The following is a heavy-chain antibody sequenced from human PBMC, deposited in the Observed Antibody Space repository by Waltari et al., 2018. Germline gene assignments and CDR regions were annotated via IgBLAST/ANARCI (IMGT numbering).Heavy chain of an antibody. CDR2: IWYDGSNK. D-gene: IGHD2-21*02. Sequence: QVQLVESGGGVVQPGRSLRLSCAASGFTFSSYGMHWVRQAPGKGLEWVAVIWYDGSNKYYADSVKGRFTISRDNSKNTQYLQMNSLRAEDTAMYYCAKDESFVVVTAIPDYWGQGTLVTVSS. CDR1: GFTFSSYG. V-gene: IGHV3-30*18. CDR3: AKDESFVVVTAIPDY. J-gene: IGHJ4*02.